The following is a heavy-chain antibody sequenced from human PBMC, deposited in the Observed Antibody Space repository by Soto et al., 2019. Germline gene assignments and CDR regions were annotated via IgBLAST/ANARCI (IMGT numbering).Heavy chain of an antibody. CDR2: INRTGST. V-gene: IGHV4-34*01. J-gene: IGHJ6*02. CDR1: GGSLSGFY. CDR3: ARHNGPLYVGYYYDMDV. D-gene: IGHD3-16*01. Sequence: PSETLSLTCTISGGSLSGFYWSWIRQSPGKGLEWIGEINRTGSTNYNSSLKSRVTISVDTSKNQFSLKLSSVTAADTAVYYCARHNGPLYVGYYYDMDVWGQGTTVTVSS.